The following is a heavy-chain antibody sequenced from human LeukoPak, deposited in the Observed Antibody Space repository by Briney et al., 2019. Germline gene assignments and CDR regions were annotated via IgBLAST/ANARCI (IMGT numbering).Heavy chain of an antibody. D-gene: IGHD1-26*01. CDR2: IYTSGST. CDR3: ARGGPAIVGATNNWFDP. Sequence: PSDTLSLTCTVSGGSISSGSYYWSWIRQPAGKGLEWIGRIYTSGSTNYNPSLKSRVTIAVDTSKNQFSLKLSSVTAADTAVYYCARGGPAIVGATNNWFDPWGQGTLVTVSS. J-gene: IGHJ5*02. CDR1: GGSISSGSYY. V-gene: IGHV4-61*02.